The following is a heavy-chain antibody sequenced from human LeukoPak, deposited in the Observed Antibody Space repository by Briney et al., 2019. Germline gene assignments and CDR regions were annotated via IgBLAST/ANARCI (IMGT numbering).Heavy chain of an antibody. J-gene: IGHJ4*02. CDR2: INPNSGGT. V-gene: IGHV1-2*06. D-gene: IGHD6-19*01. Sequence: GASVKVSCKASGYTFTGYYMHWVRQAPGQGLEWMGRINPNSGGTNYAQKFQGRVTMTRDTSTSTAYMELSRLRSDDTAVYYCARDYWGIAVAGIEYYFDYWGQGTLVTVSS. CDR3: ARDYWGIAVAGIEYYFDY. CDR1: GYTFTGYY.